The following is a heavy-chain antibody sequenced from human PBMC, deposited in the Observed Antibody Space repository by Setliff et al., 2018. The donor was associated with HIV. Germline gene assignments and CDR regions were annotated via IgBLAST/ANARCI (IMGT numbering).Heavy chain of an antibody. V-gene: IGHV4-34*12. CDR1: GVPLSDYY. CDR2: MFRTGTS. CDR3: ATVDGTRYLDY. J-gene: IGHJ4*02. Sequence: SETLSLTCTLNGVPLSDYYWNWIRQSPGKGLEWIGTMFRTGTSYYNPSLTSRVTISQDTSKNQFSLELTSVTAADTAVYYCATVDGTRYLDYWGQGKLVTVSS. D-gene: IGHD1-1*01.